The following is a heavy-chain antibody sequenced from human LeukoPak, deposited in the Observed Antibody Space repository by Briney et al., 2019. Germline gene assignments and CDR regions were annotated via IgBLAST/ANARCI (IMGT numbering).Heavy chain of an antibody. V-gene: IGHV3-21*01. J-gene: IGHJ3*02. CDR1: GFSFSSYS. Sequence: GGSLRLSCAASGFSFSSYSMNWVRQAPGKGLEWVSSISTSSSYIYYADSVKGRFTISRDNAKKSLYLQMNSLRADDTAVYYCARGASVVAGNDNAFDIWGQGTMVTVSS. CDR3: ARGASVVAGNDNAFDI. D-gene: IGHD6-19*01. CDR2: ISTSSSYI.